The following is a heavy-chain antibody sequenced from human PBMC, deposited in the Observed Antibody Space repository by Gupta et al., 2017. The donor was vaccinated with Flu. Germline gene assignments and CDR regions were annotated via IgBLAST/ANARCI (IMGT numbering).Heavy chain of an antibody. Sequence: EVQLLESGGGLVQPGGSLRLSCAASGFTFSRYAMRWVRQAPGKGLEWVSAISGSGGSTYYADSVKGRFTISRDNSKNTLYLQMNSLRAEDTAVYYCAKARRVGAIDLCWFDPWGQGTLVTVSS. V-gene: IGHV3-23*01. D-gene: IGHD1-26*01. CDR3: AKARRVGAIDLCWFDP. CDR1: GFTFSRYA. J-gene: IGHJ5*02. CDR2: ISGSGGST.